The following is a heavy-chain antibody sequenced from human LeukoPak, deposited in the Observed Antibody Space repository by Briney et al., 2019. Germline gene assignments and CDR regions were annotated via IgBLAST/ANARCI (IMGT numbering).Heavy chain of an antibody. D-gene: IGHD2-15*01. CDR1: GYTFNAYY. CDR3: ARDGYCSGSICYSVPF. V-gene: IGHV1-2*02. J-gene: IGHJ4*02. Sequence: ASVKVSCKASGYTFNAYYLYWVRQAAGQGLEWMRWINPNSGATKYAQKFQCRVTMTRDTSIHTAYLEVTRLRYDDTAVYYCARDGYCSGSICYSVPFWGQGTLVTVST. CDR2: INPNSGAT.